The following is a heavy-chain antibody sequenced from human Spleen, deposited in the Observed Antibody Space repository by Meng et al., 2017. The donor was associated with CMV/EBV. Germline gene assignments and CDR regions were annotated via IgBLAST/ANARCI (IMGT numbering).Heavy chain of an antibody. J-gene: IGHJ4*02. Sequence: ASVKVSCKASGYTFTTYYLHWVRQAPGQGLEWMGWINPNSGGTNYAQKFQGRVTMTRDTSISTAYMELSRLRSDDTAVYYCARALDYGDYLPYFGYWGQGTLVTVSS. CDR3: ARALDYGDYLPYFGY. CDR2: INPNSGGT. CDR1: GYTFTTYY. D-gene: IGHD4-17*01. V-gene: IGHV1-2*02.